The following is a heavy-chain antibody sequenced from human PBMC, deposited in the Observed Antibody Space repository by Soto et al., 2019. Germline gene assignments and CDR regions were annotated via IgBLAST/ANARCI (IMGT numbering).Heavy chain of an antibody. J-gene: IGHJ4*02. Sequence: GGSLRLSCAASGFTFSSYGMHWVRQAPGKGLEWVAVIWYDGSNKYYADSVKGRFTISRDNSKNTLYLQMNSLRAEDTAVYYCAREGGIKYSGYDLGYWGQGTLVTVSS. CDR3: AREGGIKYSGYDLGY. CDR1: GFTFSSYG. D-gene: IGHD5-12*01. CDR2: IWYDGSNK. V-gene: IGHV3-33*01.